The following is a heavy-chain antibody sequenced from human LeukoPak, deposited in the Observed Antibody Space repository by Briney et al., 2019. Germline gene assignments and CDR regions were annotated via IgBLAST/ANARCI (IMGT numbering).Heavy chain of an antibody. V-gene: IGHV4-34*01. CDR3: ARLAGIAAAGPLVFWGRGPRKTTFDP. CDR1: GGSFSGYY. J-gene: IGHJ5*02. CDR2: INHSGST. D-gene: IGHD6-13*01. Sequence: SETLSLTCAVYGGSFSGYYWSWIRQPPGEGLEWIGEINHSGSTNYNPSLKSRVTISVDTSKNQFSLKLSSVTAADTAVYYCARLAGIAAAGPLVFWGRGPRKTTFDPWGQGTLVTVSS.